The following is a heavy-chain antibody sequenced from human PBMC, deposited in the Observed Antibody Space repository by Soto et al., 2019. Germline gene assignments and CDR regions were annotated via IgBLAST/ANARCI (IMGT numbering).Heavy chain of an antibody. CDR1: GYSLTELS. CDR2: FDPEDGET. J-gene: IGHJ6*02. CDR3: ATNSRYYYVMDV. D-gene: IGHD3-22*01. Sequence: GASVKVSCTVSGYSLTELSMHWVRQAPGKGLEWMGGFDPEDGETIYAQKFQGRVTMTEDTSTDTAYMKLSSLRSEDTAVYYCATNSRYYYVMDVWGQGTTVTVSS. V-gene: IGHV1-24*01.